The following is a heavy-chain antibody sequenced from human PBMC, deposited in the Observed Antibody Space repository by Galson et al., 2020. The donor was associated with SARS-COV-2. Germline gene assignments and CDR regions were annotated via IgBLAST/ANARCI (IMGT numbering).Heavy chain of an antibody. CDR1: GGSISSGDYY. CDR3: AREEAIVVVVAATPGITNWFDP. Sequence: SETLSLTCTVSGGSISSGDYYWSWIRQPAGKGLEWIGRIYTSGSTNYNPSLKSRVTISVDTAKNQFSLKLSSVTAADTAVYYCAREEAIVVVVAATPGITNWFDPWGQGTLVTVSS. D-gene: IGHD2-15*01. V-gene: IGHV4-61*02. CDR2: IYTSGST. J-gene: IGHJ5*02.